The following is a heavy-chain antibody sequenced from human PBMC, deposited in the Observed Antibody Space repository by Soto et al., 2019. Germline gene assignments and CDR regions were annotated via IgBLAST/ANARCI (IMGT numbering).Heavy chain of an antibody. J-gene: IGHJ4*02. D-gene: IGHD3-10*01. CDR3: ARGREDHVDHHFGHLFDS. CDR2: VHHTGNT. CDR1: GDSIRDSF. Sequence: PSETLSLTCTVSGDSIRDSFWSWVRQPPGKWLEWIGLVHHTGNTNYNPSLETRVTMLIDASANHFSLTLTSVTPADAAIYYCARGREDHVDHHFGHLFDSWGQGTLVTVSS. V-gene: IGHV4-59*01.